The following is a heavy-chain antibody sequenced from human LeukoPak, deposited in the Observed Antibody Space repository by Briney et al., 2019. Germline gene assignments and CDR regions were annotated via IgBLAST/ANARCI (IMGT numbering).Heavy chain of an antibody. CDR1: GFTFSAFW. CDR3: TRDMWGTSDN. CDR2: INPDGSIT. V-gene: IGHV3-74*01. J-gene: IGHJ4*02. Sequence: GGSLRLSCAASGFTFSAFWMHWVRQGPGKGPMWVSRINPDGSITSYADSVKGRFSISRDNAKNTLFLQISSLRAEDTAVYYCTRDMWGTSDNRGQGTLVTVSS. D-gene: IGHD1-14*01.